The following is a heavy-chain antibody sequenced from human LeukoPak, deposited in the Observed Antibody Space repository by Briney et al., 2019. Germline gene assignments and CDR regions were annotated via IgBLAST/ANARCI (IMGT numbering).Heavy chain of an antibody. CDR2: VSAYNDNT. V-gene: IGHV1-18*01. Sequence: ASVKVSCKASGYTFTSYAMNWVRQAPGQGLEWMGWVSAYNDNTNYAQNLQGRVTMTTDTSTSTAYMELRSLRSDDTAVYYCARDRGASWLYFDYWGQGTLVTVSS. D-gene: IGHD3-10*01. J-gene: IGHJ4*02. CDR1: GYTFTSYA. CDR3: ARDRGASWLYFDY.